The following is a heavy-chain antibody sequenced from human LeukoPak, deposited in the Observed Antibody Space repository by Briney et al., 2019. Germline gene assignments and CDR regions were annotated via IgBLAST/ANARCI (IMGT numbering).Heavy chain of an antibody. J-gene: IGHJ6*03. Sequence: GASVKVSCKASSYTFTRYGISWVRQAPGQGLEWMGWISGSNGNTNYAQKLQGRVTMTTDTSTSTAYMELRSLRSDDTAVYYCARVGDGYNYYYYMDVWGKGTTVTVSS. V-gene: IGHV1-18*01. CDR3: ARVGDGYNYYYYMDV. CDR2: ISGSNGNT. D-gene: IGHD5-24*01. CDR1: SYTFTRYG.